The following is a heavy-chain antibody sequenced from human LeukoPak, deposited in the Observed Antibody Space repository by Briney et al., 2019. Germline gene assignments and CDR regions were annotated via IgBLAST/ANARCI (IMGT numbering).Heavy chain of an antibody. CDR1: GGSISSSSYY. CDR2: IYYSGST. D-gene: IGHD2-2*01. V-gene: IGHV4-39*07. Sequence: PSETLSLTCTVSGGSISSSSYYWGWIRQPPGKGLEWIGSIYYSGSTYYNPSLKSRVTISVDTSKNQFSLKLSSVTAADTAVYYCARDGGVKFCSSTSCYFHYWGQGTLVIVSS. J-gene: IGHJ4*02. CDR3: ARDGGVKFCSSTSCYFHY.